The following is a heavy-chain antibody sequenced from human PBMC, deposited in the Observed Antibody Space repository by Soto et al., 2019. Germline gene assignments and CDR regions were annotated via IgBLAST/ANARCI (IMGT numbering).Heavy chain of an antibody. CDR3: AREGKPLFRELVGWFDP. Sequence: QVQLVQSGAEVKKAGASVKISCQASGYPFTSHAIYWVRQAPGQRPEWMGWINPATGNTKYSPKFQGRVTITRDTSASTAYMELRTLTSEETGLYSCAREGKPLFRELVGWFDPWGQGTLLTVSS. J-gene: IGHJ5*02. D-gene: IGHD1-7*01. V-gene: IGHV1-3*01. CDR1: GYPFTSHA. CDR2: INPATGNT.